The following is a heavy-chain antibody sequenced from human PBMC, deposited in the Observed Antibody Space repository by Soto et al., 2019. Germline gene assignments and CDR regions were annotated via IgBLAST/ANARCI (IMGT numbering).Heavy chain of an antibody. D-gene: IGHD3-10*01. CDR1: GFTFSSYA. CDR3: AKDSYGSGSPTPWFDP. V-gene: IGHV3-23*01. CDR2: ISGSGGST. Sequence: LRLSCAASGFTFSSYAMSWVRQAPGKGLEWVSAISGSGGSTYYADSVKGRFTISRDNSKNTLYLQMNSLRAEDTAVYYCAKDSYGSGSPTPWFDPWGQGTLVTVSS. J-gene: IGHJ5*02.